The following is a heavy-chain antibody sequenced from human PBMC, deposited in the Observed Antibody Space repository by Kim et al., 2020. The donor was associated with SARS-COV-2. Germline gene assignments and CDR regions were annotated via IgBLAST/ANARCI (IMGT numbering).Heavy chain of an antibody. J-gene: IGHJ4*01. D-gene: IGHD3-3*01. V-gene: IGHV3-23*01. CDR3: AKIKNSWSGNYFGYFDY. CDR2: INGNGGTT. Sequence: GGSLRLSCAASEFTFSDYAMSWVRQAPGKGLEWVSTINGNGGTTYSADSVKGRFTISRDNSKNTLYLQMNSLRAEDTAVYYCAKIKNSWSGNYFGYFDY. CDR1: EFTFSDYA.